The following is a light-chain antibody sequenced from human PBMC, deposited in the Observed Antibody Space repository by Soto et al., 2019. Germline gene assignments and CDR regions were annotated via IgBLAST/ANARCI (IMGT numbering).Light chain of an antibody. Sequence: EIVITQSPGTLTVSPGETATLSCRASQSVSSYLAWYQQKPGQAPRLLIYDASNRATGIPARFSGSGSGTDFTLTISSLEPEDFAVYYGQQRSNWPPITSGQGTRLEI. CDR2: DAS. CDR3: QQRSNWPPIT. J-gene: IGKJ5*01. V-gene: IGKV3-11*01. CDR1: QSVSSY.